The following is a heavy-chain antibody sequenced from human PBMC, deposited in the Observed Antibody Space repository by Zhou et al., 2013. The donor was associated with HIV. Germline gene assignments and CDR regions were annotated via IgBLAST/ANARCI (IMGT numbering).Heavy chain of an antibody. CDR2: IIPIFGTA. Sequence: QVQLVQSGAEVKKPGSSVKVSCKASGGTFSSYAISWVRQAPGQGLEWMGGIIPIFGTANYAQKFQGRVTITTDESTSTAYMELSSLRSEDTAVYYCARDHCSSTSCYGNWFDPWGQGTLVTVSS. D-gene: IGHD2-2*01. J-gene: IGHJ5*02. CDR1: GGTFSSYA. CDR3: ARDHCSSTSCYGNWFDP. V-gene: IGHV1-69*05.